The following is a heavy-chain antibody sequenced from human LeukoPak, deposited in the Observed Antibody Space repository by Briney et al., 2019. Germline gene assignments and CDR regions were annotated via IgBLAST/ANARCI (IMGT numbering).Heavy chain of an antibody. CDR1: GYSISSGYY. D-gene: IGHD3-16*01. J-gene: IGHJ4*02. CDR2: IYHSGST. Sequence: SETLSLTCTVSGYSISSGYYWGWIRQPPGKGLEWIGSIYHSGSTYYNPSLKSRVTISLDTSKNQFSLKLSSVTAADTAMYYCGRRRGSYLDYWGQGTLVTVSS. CDR3: GRRRGSYLDY. V-gene: IGHV4-38-2*02.